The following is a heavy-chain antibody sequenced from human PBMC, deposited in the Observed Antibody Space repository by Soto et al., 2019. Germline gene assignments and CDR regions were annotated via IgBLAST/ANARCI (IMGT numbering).Heavy chain of an antibody. V-gene: IGHV1-2*02. CDR1: GYPVTAYY. CDR3: ARGGGVGVAGSAAFDM. Sequence: QLHLVQSGAVVKKPGASVTVSCSASGYPVTAYYMHWVRQAPGRGLEWMGGINPATGAAKYTQTFQGRVTPTRDTATGAVFMELIGLTSEDTAVFFCARGGGVGVAGSAAFDMWGQGTLVTVSS. D-gene: IGHD3-3*01. J-gene: IGHJ3*02. CDR2: INPATGAA.